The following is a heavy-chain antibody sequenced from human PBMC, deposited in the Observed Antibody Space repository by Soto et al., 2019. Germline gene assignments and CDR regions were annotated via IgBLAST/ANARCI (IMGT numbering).Heavy chain of an antibody. CDR2: INHSGST. V-gene: IGHV4-34*01. CDR3: IYGTGNWGFDT. Sequence: SETLSLTCAVYGGSLSGYYWSWIRQPPGKGLECIGEINHSGSTNYNPSLKSRVTISVDTSKNQFSLKLSSVTAADTAVYYCIYGTGNWGFDTRGLRAVVTVSS. D-gene: IGHD3-10*01. CDR1: GGSLSGYY. J-gene: IGHJ5*02.